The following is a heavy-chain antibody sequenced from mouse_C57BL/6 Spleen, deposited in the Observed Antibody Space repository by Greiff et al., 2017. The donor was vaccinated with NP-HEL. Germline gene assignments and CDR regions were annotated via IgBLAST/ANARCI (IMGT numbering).Heavy chain of an antibody. D-gene: IGHD3-2*02. CDR3: KKEGRAQSTSGYDMDD. V-gene: IGHV1-5*01. Sequence: EVKLQQSGTVLVRPGASVKMSCKTSGYTFTSYWMHWVKQRPGQGLEWIGAIYPGNSDTSYNQKFKGKAKMTAVTSSSTAYMELSSLTNEDSADYYCKKEGRAQSTSGYDMDDWGKGTTVTVSS. CDR2: IYPGNSDT. J-gene: IGHJ4*01. CDR1: GYTFTSYW.